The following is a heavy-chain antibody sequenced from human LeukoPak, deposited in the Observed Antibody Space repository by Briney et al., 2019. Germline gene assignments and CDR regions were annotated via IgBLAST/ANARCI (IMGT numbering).Heavy chain of an antibody. CDR2: ISAYNGNT. CDR3: AGDMGYSYGPRVFDY. J-gene: IGHJ4*02. D-gene: IGHD5-18*01. CDR1: GYTFTSYG. Sequence: ASVTVSFKASGYTFTSYGISWVRQAPGQGLEWMGWISAYNGNTNYAQKLQGRVTMTTDTSTSTAYIELRSLRSDDTAVYYCAGDMGYSYGPRVFDYRGQGTLVTVSS. V-gene: IGHV1-18*04.